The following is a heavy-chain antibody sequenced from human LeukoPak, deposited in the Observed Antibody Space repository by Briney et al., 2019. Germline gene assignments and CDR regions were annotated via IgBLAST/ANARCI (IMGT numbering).Heavy chain of an antibody. J-gene: IGHJ4*02. D-gene: IGHD2-15*01. V-gene: IGHV3-30*04. CDR1: GFTFSSYA. Sequence: PGRSLRLSCAASGFTFSSYAMHWVRQAPGKGLEWVAVKSYDGSNKYYADSVKGRFTISRDNSKNTLYLQMNSLRAEDTAVYYCAREIAHWGQGTLVTVSS. CDR2: KSYDGSNK. CDR3: AREIAH.